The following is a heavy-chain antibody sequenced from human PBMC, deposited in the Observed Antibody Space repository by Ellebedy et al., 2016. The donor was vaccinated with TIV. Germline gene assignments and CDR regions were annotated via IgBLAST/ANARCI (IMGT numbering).Heavy chain of an antibody. Sequence: GESLKISCAASGFTFGSFAMHWVRQAPGKGLEWLSVIGGDGRNTYHADSVKGRFTLTRDNSKKTLYLEMNRLRTEDTAVYYCAKGPSSGFTYDRVGFEYWGQGTLVTVSS. CDR1: GFTFGSFA. J-gene: IGHJ4*02. V-gene: IGHV3-23*01. D-gene: IGHD3-22*01. CDR2: IGGDGRNT. CDR3: AKGPSSGFTYDRVGFEY.